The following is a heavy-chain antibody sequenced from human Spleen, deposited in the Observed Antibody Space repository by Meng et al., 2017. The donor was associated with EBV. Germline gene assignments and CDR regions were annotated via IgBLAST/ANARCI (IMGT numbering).Heavy chain of an antibody. CDR1: DGSISSGGFY. CDR3: AREMVGIIDY. CDR2: IYYSGST. V-gene: IGHV4-30-4*01. Sequence: AHLQGSGQGLVKRSQTLSLTCAVSDGSISSGGFYWSWIRQPPGKGLEWIGYIYYSGSTYYNPSLKSRVTISVDTSKNQFSLKLSSVTAADTAVYYCAREMVGIIDYWGQGTLVTVSS. D-gene: IGHD3-10*01. J-gene: IGHJ4*02.